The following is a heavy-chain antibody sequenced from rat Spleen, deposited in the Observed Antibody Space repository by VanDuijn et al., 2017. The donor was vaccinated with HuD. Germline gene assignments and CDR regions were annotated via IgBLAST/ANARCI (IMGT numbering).Heavy chain of an antibody. CDR2: ISSDGVYT. CDR1: GFTFSNYW. J-gene: IGHJ2*01. Sequence: EVQLVETGGGLVQPGRSLKLSCVASGFTFSNYWMYWVRQAPRKGLEWVSSISSDGVYTYYPDSVKGRFTISRDNAENTVYLQMNSLRSEDTATYYCAVAGYGYWGQGVMVTVSS. D-gene: IGHD4-3*01. V-gene: IGHV5-58*01. CDR3: AVAGYGY.